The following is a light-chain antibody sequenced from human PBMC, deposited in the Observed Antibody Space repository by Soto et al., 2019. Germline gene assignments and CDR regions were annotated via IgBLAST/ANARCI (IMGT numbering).Light chain of an antibody. CDR2: GSS. V-gene: IGKV3-20*01. Sequence: EVMLTQSPGTLSLSPGERATLSCRASQSVSSNYLAWYQPKSGQAPRLLIYGSSHRATGIPDRFSGSGSGTDFTRTIRRLEPEYFSVYYCQQYDTSPRTFGQGTKVEFK. CDR3: QQYDTSPRT. CDR1: QSVSSNY. J-gene: IGKJ1*01.